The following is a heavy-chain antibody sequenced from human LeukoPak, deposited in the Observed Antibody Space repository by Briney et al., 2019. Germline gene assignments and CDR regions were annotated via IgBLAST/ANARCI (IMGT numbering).Heavy chain of an antibody. D-gene: IGHD3-22*01. CDR1: GGSISSSSYY. J-gene: IGHJ4*02. CDR3: ASPKYYYDSSGYSQ. Sequence: SETLSLTCTVSGGSISSSSYYWGWIRQPPGKGREWIGSIYYSGSTYYNPSLKSRVTISVDTSKNQFSLKLSSVTAADTAVYYCASPKYYYDSSGYSQWGQGTLVTVSS. CDR2: IYYSGST. V-gene: IGHV4-39*01.